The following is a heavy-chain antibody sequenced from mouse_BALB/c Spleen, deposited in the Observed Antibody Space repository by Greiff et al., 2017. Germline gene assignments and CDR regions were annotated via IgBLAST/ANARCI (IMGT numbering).Heavy chain of an antibody. D-gene: IGHD3-1*01. V-gene: IGHV5-4*02. CDR2: ISDGGSYT. CDR1: GFTFSDYY. Sequence: EVQRVESGGGLVKPGGSLKLSCAASGFTFSDYYMYWVRQTPEKRLEWVATISDGGSYTYYPDSVKGRFTISRDNAKNNLYLQMSSLKSEDTAMYYCARDRAGTPGYWGQGTSVTVSS. CDR3: ARDRAGTPGY. J-gene: IGHJ4*01.